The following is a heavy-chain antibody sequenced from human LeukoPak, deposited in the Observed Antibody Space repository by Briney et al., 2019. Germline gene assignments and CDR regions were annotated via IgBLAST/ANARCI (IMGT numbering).Heavy chain of an antibody. D-gene: IGHD3-3*01. CDR3: ASVYYDFWSGYRGAFDI. CDR1: GYSFTSYW. Sequence: GESLKISCKGSGYSFTSYWIGWVRQMPGKGLEWMGIIYPGDSDTRYSPSFQGQVTISADKSISTAYLQWSSLKASDTAMYYCASVYYDFWSGYRGAFDIWGQGTMVTVSS. CDR2: IYPGDSDT. V-gene: IGHV5-51*01. J-gene: IGHJ3*02.